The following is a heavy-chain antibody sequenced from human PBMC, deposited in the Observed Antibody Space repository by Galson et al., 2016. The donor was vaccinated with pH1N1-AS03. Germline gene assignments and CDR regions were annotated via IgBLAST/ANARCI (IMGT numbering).Heavy chain of an antibody. J-gene: IGHJ4*02. D-gene: IGHD3-16*01. Sequence: LRLSCAASGFTFSSYWMTWVRQAPGKGLEWVANIKQDGSVEYYVDSVKGRFTISRDNAKNSLYLQVNSLRAEDTAIYYCTQGEGGGPDDDWGQGTLVTVSS. CDR1: GFTFSSYW. CDR3: TQGEGGGPDDD. V-gene: IGHV3-7*03. CDR2: IKQDGSVE.